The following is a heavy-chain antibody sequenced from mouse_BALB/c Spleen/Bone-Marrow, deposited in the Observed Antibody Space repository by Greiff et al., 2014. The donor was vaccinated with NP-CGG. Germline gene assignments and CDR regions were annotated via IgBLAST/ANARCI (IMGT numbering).Heavy chain of an antibody. CDR2: IDPGTGRT. D-gene: IGHD2-2*01. J-gene: IGHJ2*01. Sequence: QVQLKESGAELVKPGASVKLSCKASGYTFTSYWMHWVKQRPGRGLEWIGEIDPGTGRTDYNKKFKSRATLTVDKSSSTAYMHLSSLTSEDSAVYYCARINGYDYWGQGTTLTVSS. V-gene: IGHV1S81*02. CDR3: ARINGYDY. CDR1: GYTFTSYW.